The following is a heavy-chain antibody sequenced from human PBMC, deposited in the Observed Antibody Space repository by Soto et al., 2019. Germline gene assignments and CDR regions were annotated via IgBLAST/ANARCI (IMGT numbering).Heavy chain of an antibody. V-gene: IGHV3-23*01. CDR2: ISGSGDNT. D-gene: IGHD1-26*01. J-gene: IGHJ4*02. CDR1: GFTFSNYV. Sequence: EVHLLDSGGGLVQPGGSLRLSCAASGFTFSNYVMSWVRQAPGKGLEWVSSISGSGDNTYYADSVKGRFTITRDNSKDTLFMQMNSLRAEDTALYDCANLPLVLPVGFDYWGQRALGTVSS. CDR3: ANLPLVLPVGFDY.